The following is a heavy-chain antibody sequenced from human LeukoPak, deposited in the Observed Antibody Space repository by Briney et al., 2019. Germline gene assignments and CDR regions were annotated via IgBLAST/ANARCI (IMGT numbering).Heavy chain of an antibody. CDR1: GFTFSSYG. J-gene: IGHJ5*02. Sequence: PGGSLRLSCAASGFTFSSYGMSWVRQAPGKGLEWVSSISSSSSYIYYADSVKGRFTISRDNAKNSLYLQMNSLRAEDTAVYYCARGYDILTGYYMPGAWGQGTLVTVSS. D-gene: IGHD3-9*01. V-gene: IGHV3-21*01. CDR3: ARGYDILTGYYMPGA. CDR2: ISSSSSYI.